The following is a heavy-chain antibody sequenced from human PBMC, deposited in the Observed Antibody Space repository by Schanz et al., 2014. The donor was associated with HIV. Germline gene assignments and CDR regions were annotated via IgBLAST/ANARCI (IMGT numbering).Heavy chain of an antibody. J-gene: IGHJ6*02. CDR1: GFSFDTFG. D-gene: IGHD3-3*01. Sequence: VQLLDSGGGVVQPGRSLRLSCAGSGFSFDTFGIHWVRQAPGKGLEWLAVIWFDGRNKYYGDSVKGRFMISRDNSNNTLYLQMNSLRAEDPAVYFCTRGRFLERGGMDVWGQGTAVTVSS. V-gene: IGHV3-33*08. CDR2: IWFDGRNK. CDR3: TRGRFLERGGMDV.